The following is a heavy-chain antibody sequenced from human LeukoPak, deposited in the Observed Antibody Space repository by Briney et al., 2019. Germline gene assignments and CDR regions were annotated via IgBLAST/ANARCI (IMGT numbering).Heavy chain of an antibody. CDR3: ARGPRYSFY. Sequence: GRSLRLSCAASGFIVSHNYMTWVRQAPGKGLEWISVIYIDGTTYYADSVKGRFTISRDQANNTLYLQMNTLRDEDTAVYYCARGPRYSFYWGQGTLVSVSS. CDR2: IYIDGTT. D-gene: IGHD6-13*01. V-gene: IGHV3-53*01. J-gene: IGHJ4*02. CDR1: GFIVSHNY.